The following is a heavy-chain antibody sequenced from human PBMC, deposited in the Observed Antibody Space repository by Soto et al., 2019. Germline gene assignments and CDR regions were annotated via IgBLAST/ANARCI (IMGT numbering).Heavy chain of an antibody. D-gene: IGHD2-2*01. J-gene: IGHJ6*02. CDR2: ISSSGTYT. Sequence: PVGSLRLSCAASGFTFNTYSMNWVRQAPGKGLEWVSSISSSGTYTYYSDSLKGRITISRDNANNSLYLQMNSLTAEDTAIYFCARGSRANGYDFYYYGMDVWGQGTKVTVSS. CDR3: ARGSRANGYDFYYYGMDV. CDR1: GFTFNTYS. V-gene: IGHV3-21*01.